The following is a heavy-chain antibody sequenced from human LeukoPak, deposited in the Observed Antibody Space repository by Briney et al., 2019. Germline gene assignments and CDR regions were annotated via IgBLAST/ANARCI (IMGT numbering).Heavy chain of an antibody. CDR3: AKGGSSSWYGDGSIDY. CDR1: GFIFSNHA. D-gene: IGHD6-13*01. V-gene: IGHV3-23*01. CDR2: IGGSGDST. J-gene: IGHJ4*02. Sequence: GGSLRLSCSASGFIFSNHAMSWVRQTPGKGLEWVSAIGGSGDSTYYADSVKGRFTISRDNSKNTLYLQMNSLRAEDTAVYYCAKGGSSSWYGDGSIDYWGQGTLVTVSS.